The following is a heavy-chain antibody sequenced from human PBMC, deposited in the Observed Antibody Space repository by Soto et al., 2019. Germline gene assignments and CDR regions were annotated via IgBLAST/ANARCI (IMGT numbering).Heavy chain of an antibody. CDR3: ARGPAYSSSSVVDYYYYYGMDV. J-gene: IGHJ6*02. CDR2: IIPICGTA. CDR1: GGTFSSYA. Sequence: QVQLVQSGAEVKKPGSSVKVSCKASGGTFSSYAISWVRQAPGQGLEWMGGIIPICGTANYAQKFQGRVTITADESTSTADMELSRLRSEDTAVYYCARGPAYSSSSVVDYYYYYGMDVWGPGTTVTVSS. D-gene: IGHD6-6*01. V-gene: IGHV1-69*01.